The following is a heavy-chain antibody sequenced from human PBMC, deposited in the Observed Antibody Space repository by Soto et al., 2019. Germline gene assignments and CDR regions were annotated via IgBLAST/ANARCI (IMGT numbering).Heavy chain of an antibody. CDR1: GFTFSSYS. CDR3: ARELGCGESPLDY. D-gene: IGHD3-10*01. V-gene: IGHV3-48*01. Sequence: EVQLVESGGGLVQPGGSLRLSCAASGFTFSSYSMNWVRQAPGKGLGWVSYISSSSSTIYYADSVKGRFTISRDNAKNSLYLQMNSLRAEDTAVYYCARELGCGESPLDYWGQGTLVTVSS. J-gene: IGHJ4*02. CDR2: ISSSSSTI.